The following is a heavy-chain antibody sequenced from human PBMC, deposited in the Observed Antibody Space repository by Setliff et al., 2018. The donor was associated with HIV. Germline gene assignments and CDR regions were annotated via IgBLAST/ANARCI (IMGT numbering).Heavy chain of an antibody. J-gene: IGHJ1*01. V-gene: IGHV4-39*07. D-gene: IGHD3-22*01. CDR2: IYFSGNT. CDR1: GGSISSSRYY. Sequence: SETLSLTCTVSGGSISSSRYYWGWIRQPPGKGLEWIASIYFSGNTRYNPSLKSRVSLSMDTSKNQFSLKLSSVTVADTAMYYCARADYDTRGVAEYFHRWGQGTQVTVSS. CDR3: ARADYDTRGVAEYFHR.